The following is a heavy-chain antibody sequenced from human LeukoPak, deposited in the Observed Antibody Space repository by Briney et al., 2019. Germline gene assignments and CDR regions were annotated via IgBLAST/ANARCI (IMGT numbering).Heavy chain of an antibody. D-gene: IGHD6-13*01. V-gene: IGHV3-43D*03. CDR1: GFTFYDYA. CDR2: ISWDGGST. Sequence: GGSLRLSCAASGFTFYDYAMHWVRQAPGKGLEWVSLISWDGGSTYYADSVKGRFTISRDNSKNSLYLQMNSLRAEDTALYYCATYSSSWTAFDYWGQGTLVTVSS. CDR3: ATYSSSWTAFDY. J-gene: IGHJ4*02.